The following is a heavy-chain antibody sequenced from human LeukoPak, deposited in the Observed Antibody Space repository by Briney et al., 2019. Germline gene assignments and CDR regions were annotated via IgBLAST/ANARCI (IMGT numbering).Heavy chain of an antibody. D-gene: IGHD1-20*01. Sequence: GGSLRLSCAASGFAFSSYGMHWVRQAPGKGLEWVSVIWFDGSTQYYTDSVKGRFTISRDNSKNTLFLQMNSLRAEDTAIYYCVRDPQINWNRPSPLSWGQGTLVTVSS. V-gene: IGHV3-33*01. CDR3: VRDPQINWNRPSPLS. J-gene: IGHJ5*02. CDR1: GFAFSSYG. CDR2: IWFDGSTQ.